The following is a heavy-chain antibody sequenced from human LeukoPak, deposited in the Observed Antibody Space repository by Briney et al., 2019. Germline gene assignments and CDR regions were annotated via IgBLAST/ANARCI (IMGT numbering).Heavy chain of an antibody. Sequence: GGSLRLSCEASGFVFRSFALAWVRQAPGKGLEWVSSITANGDRTYYADSVTGRLTISRDNSKNTLYLQMNSLRAEDTAVYYCARGTAAAGPSHFDYWGQGTLVTVSS. D-gene: IGHD6-13*01. CDR1: GFVFRSFA. J-gene: IGHJ4*02. CDR3: ARGTAAAGPSHFDY. V-gene: IGHV3-23*01. CDR2: ITANGDRT.